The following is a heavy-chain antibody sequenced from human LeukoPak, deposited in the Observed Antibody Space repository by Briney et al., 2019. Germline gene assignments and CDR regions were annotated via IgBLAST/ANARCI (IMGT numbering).Heavy chain of an antibody. Sequence: GASVKVSCKASGYTFTSYGISWVRQAPGQGLEWMGWISAYNGNTNYAQKLQGRVTMTTDTSTSTAYMELRSLRSDDTAVYYCAITVGWGIAATDFDYWGQGTLVTVSS. D-gene: IGHD6-13*01. CDR3: AITVGWGIAATDFDY. V-gene: IGHV1-18*01. CDR2: ISAYNGNT. J-gene: IGHJ4*02. CDR1: GYTFTSYG.